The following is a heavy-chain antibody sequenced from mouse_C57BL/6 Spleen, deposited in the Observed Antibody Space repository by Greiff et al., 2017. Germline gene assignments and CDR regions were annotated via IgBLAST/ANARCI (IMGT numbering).Heavy chain of an antibody. Sequence: EVQLQQSGPELVKPGASVKISCKASGYTFTDYYMNWVKQSHGKILEWIGDINPNNGGTSYNQKFKGKATLTVDKSSSTAYMELRSLTSEDSAVYYCARGGDWVYAMDYWGQGTSVTVSS. D-gene: IGHD4-1*01. V-gene: IGHV1-26*01. CDR1: GYTFTDYY. CDR2: INPNNGGT. CDR3: ARGGDWVYAMDY. J-gene: IGHJ4*01.